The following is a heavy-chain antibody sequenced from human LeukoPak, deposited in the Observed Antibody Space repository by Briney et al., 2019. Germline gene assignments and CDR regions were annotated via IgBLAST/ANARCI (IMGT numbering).Heavy chain of an antibody. V-gene: IGHV4-34*01. CDR1: GGSFSGYY. D-gene: IGHD5-24*01. Sequence: KTSETLSLTCAVYGGSFSGYYWSWIRQPPGKGLEWIGEINHSGSTNYNPSLKSRVTISVDTSKNQFSLKLSSVTAADTAVYYCTRTPIRDVYNLNPDYWGQGTLVTVSS. CDR3: TRTPIRDVYNLNPDY. CDR2: INHSGST. J-gene: IGHJ4*02.